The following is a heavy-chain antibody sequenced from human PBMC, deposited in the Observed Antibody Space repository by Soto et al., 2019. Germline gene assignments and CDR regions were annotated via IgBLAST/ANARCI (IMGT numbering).Heavy chain of an antibody. V-gene: IGHV3-9*01. CDR2: ISWNSGSI. CDR1: GFTFDDYA. Sequence: GGSLRLSCAASGFTFDDYAMHWVRQAPGKGLEWVSGISWNSGSIGYADSVKGRFTISRDNAKNSLYLQMNSLRAEDTALYYCAKDRRSYYDSSGYTLGYYYYGMDVWGQGTTVTVSS. J-gene: IGHJ6*02. D-gene: IGHD3-22*01. CDR3: AKDRRSYYDSSGYTLGYYYYGMDV.